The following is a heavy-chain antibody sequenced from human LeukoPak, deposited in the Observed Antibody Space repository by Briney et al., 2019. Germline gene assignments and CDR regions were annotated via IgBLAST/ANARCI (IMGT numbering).Heavy chain of an antibody. CDR2: IKQDGSEK. V-gene: IGHV3-7*01. CDR3: ARVLTPHAGRTPSSLDY. D-gene: IGHD2-15*01. CDR1: GFTFSSYW. J-gene: IGHJ4*02. Sequence: PGGSLRLSCAASGFTFSSYWMSWVRQAPGKGLEWVANIKQDGSEKYYVDSVKGRFTISRDNAKNSLYLQINSLRAEDTAVYYCARVLTPHAGRTPSSLDYWGQGTLVTVSS.